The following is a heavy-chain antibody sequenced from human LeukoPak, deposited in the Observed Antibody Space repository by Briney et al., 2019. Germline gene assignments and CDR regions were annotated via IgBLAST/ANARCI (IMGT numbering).Heavy chain of an antibody. CDR3: ARDSSRVVPAWSFDY. V-gene: IGHV1-46*01. CDR1: GYTFTSYY. CDR2: INPSGGST. D-gene: IGHD2-2*01. J-gene: IGHJ4*02. Sequence: ASVKVSCKASGYTFTSYYMHWVRQAPGQGLEWMGIINPSGGSTSYAQKFQGRVTMTRDMSTSTVYMELSSLRSEDTAVYYCARDSSRVVPAWSFDYWGQGTLVTVSS.